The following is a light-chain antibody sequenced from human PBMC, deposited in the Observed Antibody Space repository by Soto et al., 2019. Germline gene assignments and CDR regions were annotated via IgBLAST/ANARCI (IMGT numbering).Light chain of an antibody. J-gene: IGKJ1*01. Sequence: ELVLTQSPATLSLSPGERATLSCRASQSISNYLAWYQHKPGQAPRLLIYDASSRATGIPARFGGSGSGTDFTLTISSLEPEDFAVYFCQLRSNWPPTWTFGQGTKVEVK. CDR2: DAS. CDR1: QSISNY. V-gene: IGKV3-11*01. CDR3: QLRSNWPPTWT.